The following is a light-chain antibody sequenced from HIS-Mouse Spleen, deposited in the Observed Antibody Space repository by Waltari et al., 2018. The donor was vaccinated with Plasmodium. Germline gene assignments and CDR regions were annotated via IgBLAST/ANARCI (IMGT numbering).Light chain of an antibody. Sequence: SYELTQPPSVSVSPGQTARITCPGDALPKTYAYWYQQTSGQAPVLVIYEDSKRPSVIPERFSGSSSGTMATLTISGAQVEDEADYYCYSTDSSGNHRVFGGGTKLTVL. CDR1: ALPKTY. J-gene: IGLJ3*02. CDR2: EDS. V-gene: IGLV3-10*01. CDR3: YSTDSSGNHRV.